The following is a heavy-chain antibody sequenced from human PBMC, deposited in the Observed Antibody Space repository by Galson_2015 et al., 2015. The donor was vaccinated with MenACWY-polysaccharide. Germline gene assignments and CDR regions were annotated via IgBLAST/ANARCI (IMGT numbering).Heavy chain of an antibody. V-gene: IGHV3-23*01. CDR3: AKDQDSGSPWSFEL. J-gene: IGHJ2*01. CDR2: LSQTTTT. D-gene: IGHD3-10*01. CDR1: GFVFSNYG. Sequence: SLRLSCAASGFVFSNYGMAWVRQAPGKGLEWVSALSQTTTTYYADAAKGRFTISIDNSKNTLYLQMNSMRAEDTAVYYCAKDQDSGSPWSFELWGRGTLVTVSS.